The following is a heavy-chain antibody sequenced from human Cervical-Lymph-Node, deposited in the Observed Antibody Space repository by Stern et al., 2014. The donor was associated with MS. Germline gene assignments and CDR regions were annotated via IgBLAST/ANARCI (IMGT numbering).Heavy chain of an antibody. Sequence: QVQLVQSVAEVQKPGSSVKVSCRASVGTFRSSDISWVRQAPGQGLEWMGGIIPIIGTANYAQKYQGRVTITADESTSTAYMELSSLRSEDTAIYYCALGGFGHYFEYWGQGTLVTVSS. V-gene: IGHV1-69*01. D-gene: IGHD3-10*01. CDR1: VGTFRSSD. CDR2: IIPIIGTA. CDR3: ALGGFGHYFEY. J-gene: IGHJ4*02.